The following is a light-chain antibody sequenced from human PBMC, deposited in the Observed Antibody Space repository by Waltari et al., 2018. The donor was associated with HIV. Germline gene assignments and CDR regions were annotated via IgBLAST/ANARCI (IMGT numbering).Light chain of an antibody. Sequence: QSVLTQPPSVSGAPGQRVTISCTGSSSNIGAGYDVHWYQQLPGTAPKLLIYGNTNRPSGVPDRFSGSKSGTSASLAITGLLVEDEADYYCQSYDSSLIGYVFGTGTKVTVL. V-gene: IGLV1-40*01. CDR2: GNT. J-gene: IGLJ1*01. CDR3: QSYDSSLIGYV. CDR1: SSNIGAGYD.